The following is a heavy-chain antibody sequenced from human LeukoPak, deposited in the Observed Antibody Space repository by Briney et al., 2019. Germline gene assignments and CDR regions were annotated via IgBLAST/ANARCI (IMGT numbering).Heavy chain of an antibody. CDR2: ISAYNGNT. V-gene: IGHV1-18*04. Sequence: ASVKVSCKASGYTFTGYYMHWVRQAPGQGLEWMGWISAYNGNTNYAQKLQGRVTMTTDTSTSIAYMELRSLRSDDTAVYYCARGSAAAGTEVDYWGQGTLVTVPS. CDR1: GYTFTGYY. D-gene: IGHD6-13*01. CDR3: ARGSAAAGTEVDY. J-gene: IGHJ4*02.